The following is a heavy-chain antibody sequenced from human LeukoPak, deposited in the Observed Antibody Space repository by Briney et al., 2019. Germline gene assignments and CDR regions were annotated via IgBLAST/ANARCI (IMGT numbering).Heavy chain of an antibody. J-gene: IGHJ4*02. D-gene: IGHD5-18*01. CDR1: GYSFTSYW. CDR3: ARRGYSYGYDY. CDR2: IYPGDSDT. V-gene: IGHV5-51*01. Sequence: GESLKISCKGSGYSFTSYWIGWGRQRPGKGLEWMGSIYPGDSDTRYSRSCQGQVTISAGKFISTAYLQWSSLKASDTAMYYCARRGYSYGYDYWGQGTLVTVSS.